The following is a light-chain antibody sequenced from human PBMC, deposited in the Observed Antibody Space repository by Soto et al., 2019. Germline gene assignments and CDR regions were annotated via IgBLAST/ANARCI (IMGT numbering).Light chain of an antibody. CDR2: DAS. CDR1: QSVSSY. CDR3: QQRSDWPPLFT. J-gene: IGKJ3*01. Sequence: IVLTQSPATLSLSPGERATLSCRASQSVSSYLAWYQQKPGQAPRLLIYDASKRATGIPARFSGSGSGTDFTLTISGLEPEDFAVYYCQQRSDWPPLFTFCPGTKVDIK. V-gene: IGKV3-11*01.